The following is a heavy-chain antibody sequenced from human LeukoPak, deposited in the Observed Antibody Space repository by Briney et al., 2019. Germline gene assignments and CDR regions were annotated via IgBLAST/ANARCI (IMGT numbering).Heavy chain of an antibody. CDR1: GYTFTSYY. V-gene: IGHV1-46*01. Sequence: VASVKVSCKASGYTFTSYYMHWVRQAPGQGLEWMGIINPSGGSTSYAQKFQGRVTMTRDTSTSTVYMELSRLRSEDTAVYYCARPGLSFSGSYSFDYWGQGTLVTVSS. J-gene: IGHJ4*02. D-gene: IGHD1-26*01. CDR3: ARPGLSFSGSYSFDY. CDR2: INPSGGST.